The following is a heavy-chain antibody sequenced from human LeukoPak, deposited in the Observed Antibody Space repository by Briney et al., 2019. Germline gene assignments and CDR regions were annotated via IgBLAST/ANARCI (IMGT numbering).Heavy chain of an antibody. CDR2: ISDNGDST. V-gene: IGHV3-23*01. J-gene: IGHJ5*02. D-gene: IGHD3-3*01. Sequence: PGGSLRLSCADSGLSFSSYAMSWVRQAPGKGLEWVSAISDNGDSTYCADSVKGRFTISRDNSKNTLYLQMNSLRAEDAAVYYCARSHYDFWSGYPNWFDPWGQGTLVTVSS. CDR3: ARSHYDFWSGYPNWFDP. CDR1: GLSFSSYA.